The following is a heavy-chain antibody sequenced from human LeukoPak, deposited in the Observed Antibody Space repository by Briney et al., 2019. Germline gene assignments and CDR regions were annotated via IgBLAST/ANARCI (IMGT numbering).Heavy chain of an antibody. CDR1: GGSISSSSYY. Sequence: PSETLSLTCTVSGGSISSSSYYWGWIRQPPGKGLEWIGSIYYSGSTYYNPSLKSRVTISVDTSKNQFSLKLGSVTAADTAVYYCARLGRGAFDIWGQGTMVTVSS. J-gene: IGHJ3*02. D-gene: IGHD1-26*01. CDR3: ARLGRGAFDI. CDR2: IYYSGST. V-gene: IGHV4-39*01.